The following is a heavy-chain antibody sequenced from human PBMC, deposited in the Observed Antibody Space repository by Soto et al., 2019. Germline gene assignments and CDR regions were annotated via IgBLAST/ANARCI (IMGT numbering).Heavy chain of an antibody. CDR1: GGSFSGYY. CDR2: INHSGST. V-gene: IGHV4-34*01. Sequence: QVQLQQWGAGLLKPSETLSLTCAVYGGSFSGYYWSWIRQPPGKGLEWIGEINHSGSTNYNPSLKRRVTISVDTSKNQFSLKLSSVTAADTAVYYCARTRKGHSYGYFSGQGTLVTVSS. CDR3: ARTRKGHSYGYF. D-gene: IGHD5-18*01. J-gene: IGHJ4*02.